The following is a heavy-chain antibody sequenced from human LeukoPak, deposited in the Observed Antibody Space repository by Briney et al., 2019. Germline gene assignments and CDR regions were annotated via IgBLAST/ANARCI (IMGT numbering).Heavy chain of an antibody. CDR1: GFTFSARE. D-gene: IGHD3-10*01. CDR3: ARVATMVRVPLDALDI. Sequence: PGGSLRLSCAISGFTFSARELTWVRQAPGKGLEWVSYIRRSGSTRHYADSVKGRFTISSDNAKNSLYFEMSRLRAEDTAVYYCARVATMVRVPLDALDIWGQGTMGSVSS. CDR2: IRRSGSTR. V-gene: IGHV3-48*03. J-gene: IGHJ3*02.